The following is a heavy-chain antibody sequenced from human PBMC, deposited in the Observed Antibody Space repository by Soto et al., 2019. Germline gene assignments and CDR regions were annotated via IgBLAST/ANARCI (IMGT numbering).Heavy chain of an antibody. J-gene: IGHJ4*02. CDR2: IGASGDIT. CDR1: GFSFTNFA. V-gene: IGHV3-23*01. Sequence: LRLSCAAAGFSFTNFATSWVRQAPGKGLEWVAGIGASGDITWYADSVKGRLSISRDNSKNTLYLQLNSLRFEDTAVYYCAKDDFTDRGDDYFDYWGPGTLVTVSS. CDR3: AKDDFTDRGDDYFDY. D-gene: IGHD2-21*02.